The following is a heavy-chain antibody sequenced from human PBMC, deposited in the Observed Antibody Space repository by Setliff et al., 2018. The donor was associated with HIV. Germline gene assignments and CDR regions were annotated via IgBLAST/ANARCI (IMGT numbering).Heavy chain of an antibody. V-gene: IGHV1-69*13. CDR2: IIPIFGTA. CDR3: ARALPGILGYYMDV. J-gene: IGHJ6*03. Sequence: GASVKVSCKASGGTFSSYAISWVRQAPGQGLEWMGGIIPIFGTANYAQKFQGRVTITADESTSTAYMELISLQTEDTAVYYCARALPGILGYYMDVWGKGTTVTVSS. CDR1: GGTFSSYA. D-gene: IGHD3-10*01.